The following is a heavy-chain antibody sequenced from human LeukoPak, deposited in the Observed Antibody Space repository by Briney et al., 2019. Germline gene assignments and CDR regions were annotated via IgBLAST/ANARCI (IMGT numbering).Heavy chain of an antibody. Sequence: GSSVKVSCKASGGTFSSYAISWVRQAPGQGLEWMGRIIPIFGTANYAQKFQGRVTITTDESTSTAYMELSSLRFEDTAVYYCARDQGYSSSWYDYWGQGTLVTISS. V-gene: IGHV1-69*05. J-gene: IGHJ4*02. CDR2: IIPIFGTA. CDR3: ARDQGYSSSWYDY. D-gene: IGHD6-13*01. CDR1: GGTFSSYA.